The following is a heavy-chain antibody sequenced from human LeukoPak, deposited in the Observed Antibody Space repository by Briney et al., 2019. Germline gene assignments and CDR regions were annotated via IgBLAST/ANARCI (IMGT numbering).Heavy chain of an antibody. CDR2: INYSGST. CDR1: GGSFSGYY. D-gene: IGHD6-13*01. J-gene: IGHJ6*03. Sequence: PSETLSLTCAVYGGSFSGYYWSWIRQPPGKGLEWIGEINYSGSTNYNPSLKSRVTISVDTSKNQFSLKLSSVTAADTAVYYCARGPPGLARIAAAGLVYYYYMDVWGKGTTVTVSS. V-gene: IGHV4-34*01. CDR3: ARGPPGLARIAAAGLVYYYYMDV.